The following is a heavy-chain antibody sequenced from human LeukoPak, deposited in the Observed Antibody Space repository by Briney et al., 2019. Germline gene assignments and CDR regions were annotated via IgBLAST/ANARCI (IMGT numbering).Heavy chain of an antibody. V-gene: IGHV3-21*04. D-gene: IGHD3-9*01. Sequence: GGSLRLSCAASGFTFSSYSMNWVRQAPGKGLEWVSAISGDSRYIYYADSVRGRFTISRDNAKNSLYLQMNSLRAEDTALYYCARSRDILTGYSPSYFDYWGQGTLVTVSS. CDR3: ARSRDILTGYSPSYFDY. CDR1: GFTFSSYS. CDR2: ISGDSRYI. J-gene: IGHJ4*02.